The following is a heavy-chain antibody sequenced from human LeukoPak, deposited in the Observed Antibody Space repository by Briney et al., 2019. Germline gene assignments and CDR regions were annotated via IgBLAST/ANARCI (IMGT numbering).Heavy chain of an antibody. CDR2: ISKDGSTS. D-gene: IGHD7-27*01. V-gene: IGHV3-74*01. Sequence: GGSLRLSCEASGFTFSNHWMHWVRQAPGKGLVWVSVISKDGSTSVYADSVRGRLTISRDNAKNTLYLQMNSLRVGDTAVYYCARDYYLGIVDQWGQGTRVTVSS. CDR3: ARDYYLGIVDQ. CDR1: GFTFSNHW. J-gene: IGHJ5*02.